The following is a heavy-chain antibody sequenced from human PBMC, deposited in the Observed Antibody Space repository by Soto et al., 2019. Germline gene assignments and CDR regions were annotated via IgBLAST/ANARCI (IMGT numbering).Heavy chain of an antibody. V-gene: IGHV1-69*08. CDR3: ARDESGYSSG. CDR2: IIPILGIA. D-gene: IGHD6-19*01. Sequence: QVQLVQSGAEVKKPGSSVNVSCKASGGTFSSYTISWVRQAPGQGLEWMGRIIPILGIANYGQKFQGRVTITADKSTSTAYMELSSLRSEDTAVYYCARDESGYSSGWGQGTLVTVSS. CDR1: GGTFSSYT. J-gene: IGHJ4*02.